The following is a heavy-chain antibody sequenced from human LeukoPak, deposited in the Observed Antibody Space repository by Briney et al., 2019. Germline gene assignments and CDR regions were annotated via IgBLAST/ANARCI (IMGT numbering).Heavy chain of an antibody. V-gene: IGHV4-59*12. D-gene: IGHD1-1*01. CDR2: IYYSGRI. CDR3: ARGVRL. J-gene: IGHJ3*01. Sequence: SETLSLTCTVSGGSISSYYWSWIRQPPGKGLEWIGYIYYSGRIYYNPSLKSRVTISVDGSKNQFSLKLRSVTAADTAVYYCARGVRLRGQGTMVTVSS. CDR1: GGSISSYY.